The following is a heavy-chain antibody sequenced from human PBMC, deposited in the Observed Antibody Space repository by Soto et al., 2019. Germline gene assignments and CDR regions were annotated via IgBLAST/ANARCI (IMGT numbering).Heavy chain of an antibody. Sequence: ASVKVSCKASGYTFTGYYMHWVRQAPGQGLEWMGWINPNSGGTNYAQKFQGRVTMTRDTSISTAYMELSRLRSDDTAVYYCARDPFRSITIFGVAYGMDVWGQGNTVTVSS. D-gene: IGHD3-3*01. CDR3: ARDPFRSITIFGVAYGMDV. CDR2: INPNSGGT. CDR1: GYTFTGYY. V-gene: IGHV1-2*02. J-gene: IGHJ6*02.